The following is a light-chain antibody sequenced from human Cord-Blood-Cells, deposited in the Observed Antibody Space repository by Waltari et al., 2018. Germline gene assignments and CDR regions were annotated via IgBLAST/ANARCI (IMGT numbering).Light chain of an antibody. CDR3: QQSYSTLT. CDR1: QSIRSY. J-gene: IGKJ4*01. V-gene: IGKV1-39*01. Sequence: DIQMTQSPSSLSASVGDRVTITCRASQSIRSYLNWYQQKPGKAPKLRIYAASSLHSGVPSRFSGSGSGTDFTLTISSLQPEDFATYYCQQSYSTLTFGGGTKVEIK. CDR2: AAS.